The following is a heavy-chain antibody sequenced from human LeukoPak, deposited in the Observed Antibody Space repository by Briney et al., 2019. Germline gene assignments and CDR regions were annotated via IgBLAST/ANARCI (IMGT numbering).Heavy chain of an antibody. CDR2: ISYDGSNK. J-gene: IGHJ1*01. D-gene: IGHD2-15*01. Sequence: HPGGSLRLPCAASGFTFSSYAMHWVRQAPGKGLEWVAVISYDGSNKYYADSVKGRFTISRDNSKNTLYLQMNSLRAEDTAVYYCARVPISRYCSGGSCSRYFQHWGQGTLVTVSS. CDR1: GFTFSSYA. CDR3: ARVPISRYCSGGSCSRYFQH. V-gene: IGHV3-30-3*01.